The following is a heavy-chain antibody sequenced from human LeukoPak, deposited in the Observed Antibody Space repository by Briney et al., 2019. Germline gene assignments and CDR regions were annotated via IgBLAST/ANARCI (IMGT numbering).Heavy chain of an antibody. D-gene: IGHD6-19*01. CDR2: INSDGSST. Sequence: GGSLRLSCAASGFTFSTFWMHWVRQAPGKGLVWVSGINSDGSSTTYADSVKGRFTISRDNAKNTLYLQMNSLRAEDTAVYYXAXXPXVRGSGWDFDYWGQGTLVTVSS. CDR1: GFTFSTFW. V-gene: IGHV3-74*03. J-gene: IGHJ4*02. CDR3: AXXPXVRGSGWDFDY.